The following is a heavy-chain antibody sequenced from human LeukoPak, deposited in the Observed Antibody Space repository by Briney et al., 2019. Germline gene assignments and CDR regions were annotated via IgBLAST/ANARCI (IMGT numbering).Heavy chain of an antibody. J-gene: IGHJ4*02. V-gene: IGHV4-34*01. Sequence: SETLSLTCALYGGSLSGFYWSCMREPPGGGLEWIGEINHSGSTNYNPSLQSRVTISVDTSKNQFSLKLSSVTAADTAVYYCARGGMTTQPPVDYWGQGTLVTVSS. CDR3: ARGGMTTQPPVDY. CDR2: INHSGST. CDR1: GGSLSGFY. D-gene: IGHD4-11*01.